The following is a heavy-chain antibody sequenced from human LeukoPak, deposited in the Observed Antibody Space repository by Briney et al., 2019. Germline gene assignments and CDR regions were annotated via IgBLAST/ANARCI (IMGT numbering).Heavy chain of an antibody. J-gene: IGHJ4*02. CDR3: ARVEMATISIGY. Sequence: SETLSLTCAVYGGSFSDYYWTWIRQPPGKGLEWIGEINHSGSTNYNPSLKSRVTISVDTSKNQFSLKLSSVTAADTAVYYCARVEMATISIGYWGQGTLVTVSS. CDR1: GGSFSDYY. CDR2: INHSGST. D-gene: IGHD5-24*01. V-gene: IGHV4-34*01.